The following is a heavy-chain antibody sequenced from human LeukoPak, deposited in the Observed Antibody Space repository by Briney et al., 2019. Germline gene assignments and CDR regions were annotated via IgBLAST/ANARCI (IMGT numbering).Heavy chain of an antibody. CDR1: GFTFSSYA. CDR3: ATSSGYYDFWSGYFPGHYYYYYGMDV. Sequence: LGGSLRLSCAASGFTFSSYAMSWVRQAPGKGLEWVSAISGSGGNTYYADSVKGRFTISRDNSKNTLYLQMNSLRAEDTAVYYCATSSGYYDFWSGYFPGHYYYYYGMDVWGQGTTVTVSS. D-gene: IGHD3-3*01. CDR2: ISGSGGNT. V-gene: IGHV3-23*01. J-gene: IGHJ6*02.